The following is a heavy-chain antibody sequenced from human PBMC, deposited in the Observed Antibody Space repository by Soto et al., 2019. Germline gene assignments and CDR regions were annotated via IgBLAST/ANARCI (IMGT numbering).Heavy chain of an antibody. CDR1: GDSVSSATYY. CDR2: IYYSGST. J-gene: IGHJ6*02. CDR3: ASTGQLGRAYYYYRMDV. D-gene: IGHD6-6*01. V-gene: IGHV4-61*01. Sequence: SETLSLTCTVSGDSVSSATYYWSWIRQPPGKALEWIGSIYYSGSTNYNPSLRSRVIMSVDTSKNQFSLNLSSVTAADTAVYYCASTGQLGRAYYYYRMDVSGQGNTVSV.